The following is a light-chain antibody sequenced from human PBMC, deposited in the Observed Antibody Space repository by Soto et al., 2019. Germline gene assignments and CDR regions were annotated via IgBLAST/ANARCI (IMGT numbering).Light chain of an antibody. CDR1: QSISRN. CDR2: TAS. V-gene: IGKV1-39*01. Sequence: IQMTQSPSSLSASVGDRVTITCRASQSISRNLNWYQQKPGKAPELLIYTASNLQSGVPSRFSGSGSGTDFALTISSLQPEDSAVYYCQQSHSSPLSFGGGTEVDIK. CDR3: QQSHSSPLS. J-gene: IGKJ4*01.